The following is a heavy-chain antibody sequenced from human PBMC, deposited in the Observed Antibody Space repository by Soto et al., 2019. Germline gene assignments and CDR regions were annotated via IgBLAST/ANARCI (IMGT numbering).Heavy chain of an antibody. J-gene: IGHJ4*02. V-gene: IGHV4-59*01. Sequence: SETLSLTCTVSGGSINSYYWSWSRQPPGKGLEWIGHIYYSGNTNYTPSLKSRVTISIDTSKNQFSLKLSSVTAADTAVYYCARTNLYSSGWYPDYWGQGTLVTVS. CDR3: ARTNLYSSGWYPDY. D-gene: IGHD6-19*01. CDR2: IYYSGNT. CDR1: GGSINSYY.